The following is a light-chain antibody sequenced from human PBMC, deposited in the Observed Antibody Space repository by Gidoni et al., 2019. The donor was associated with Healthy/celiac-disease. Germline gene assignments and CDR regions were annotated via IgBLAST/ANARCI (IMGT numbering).Light chain of an antibody. V-gene: IGKV1-39*01. CDR1: QSISSY. J-gene: IGKJ1*01. CDR2: AAS. Sequence: IPMTQSPSSLSASVGDRVTITCRASQSISSYLNWYQQKPEKAPKLLIYAASSLQSGVPSRFSGSGSGTDFTLTISSLQPEDFSTYYCQQSYSTPWTFGQGTKWKSN. CDR3: QQSYSTPWT.